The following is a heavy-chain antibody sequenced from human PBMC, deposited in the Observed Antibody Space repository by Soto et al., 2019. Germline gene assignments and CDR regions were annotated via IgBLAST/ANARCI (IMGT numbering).Heavy chain of an antibody. D-gene: IGHD3-10*01. CDR1: GFTFSNFA. CDR2: ISSVGGAT. V-gene: IGHV3-23*01. Sequence: PGGSLRLSCAASGFTFSNFAMSWVRQAPGEGLEWVSGISSVGGATNYADSVKGRFTISRDNSKNTLYLQMNSLRPEDTALYYCVGGQYYFDYRGQGTLVTVSS. CDR3: VGGQYYFDY. J-gene: IGHJ4*02.